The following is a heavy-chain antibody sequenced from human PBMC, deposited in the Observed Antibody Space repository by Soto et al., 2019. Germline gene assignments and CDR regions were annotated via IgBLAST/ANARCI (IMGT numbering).Heavy chain of an antibody. Sequence: PSETLPLTCTGSGGCFTSYCRSWIRQPAGKGLEWMGSIYISGDSNNSPSLKSRVTMSLDTSKNQFSLKLSSATAADTAVYYCARDTYSRATLSDYYYYGMDVWGQGTTVT. CDR3: ARDTYSRATLSDYYYYGMDV. D-gene: IGHD6-13*01. V-gene: IGHV4-4*07. CDR2: IYISGDS. CDR1: GGCFTSYC. J-gene: IGHJ6*02.